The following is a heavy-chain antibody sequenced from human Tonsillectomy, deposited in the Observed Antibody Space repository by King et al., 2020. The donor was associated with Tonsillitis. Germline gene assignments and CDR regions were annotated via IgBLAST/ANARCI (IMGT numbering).Heavy chain of an antibody. Sequence: DGQLVQSGGGLVQPGGSLRLSCAASGFTFSSFWMHWVRQAPGKGLVWVSHINSDGGTTTYADSVKGRFAISRDNAKNTLYLQMNSLRAEDTAVYYCASGRLKWKELDAFDIWGQGTMVTVSS. CDR1: GFTFSSFW. CDR3: ASGRLKWKELDAFDI. D-gene: IGHD1-1*01. V-gene: IGHV3-74*02. J-gene: IGHJ3*02. CDR2: INSDGGTT.